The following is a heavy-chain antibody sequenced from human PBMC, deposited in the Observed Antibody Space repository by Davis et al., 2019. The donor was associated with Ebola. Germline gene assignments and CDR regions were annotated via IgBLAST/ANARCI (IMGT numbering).Heavy chain of an antibody. Sequence: GESLKISCAASGFTFSSYAMSWVRQAPGKGLEWVSAIITGGSTYYADSVKGRFTISRDSSKTTLYLQMNSLRAEDTAVYYCAKVGYSRAYDYWGQGTLVTVSS. CDR1: GFTFSSYA. D-gene: IGHD4-11*01. CDR3: AKVGYSRAYDY. V-gene: IGHV3-23*01. J-gene: IGHJ4*02. CDR2: IITGGST.